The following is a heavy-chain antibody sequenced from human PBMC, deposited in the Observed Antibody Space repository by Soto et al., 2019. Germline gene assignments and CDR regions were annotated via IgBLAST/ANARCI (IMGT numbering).Heavy chain of an antibody. D-gene: IGHD1-7*01. CDR1: GFTFSSYS. Sequence: EVQLVESGGGLVKPGGSLRLSCAASGFTFSSYSMNWVRQAPGKGLEWVSSISSSSSYIYYADSVKGRFTISRDNAKNSLYLQMNSLRAEDTAVYYCARGDGTTYDGMDVWGQGTTVTVSS. J-gene: IGHJ6*02. CDR2: ISSSSSYI. CDR3: ARGDGTTYDGMDV. V-gene: IGHV3-21*01.